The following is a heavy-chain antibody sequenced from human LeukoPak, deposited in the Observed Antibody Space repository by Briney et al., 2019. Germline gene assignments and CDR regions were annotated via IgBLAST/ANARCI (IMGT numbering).Heavy chain of an antibody. D-gene: IGHD4-17*01. CDR3: ARQGDYGDYYFDY. CDR1: GGSISSSSYY. Sequence: PSETLSLTCTVSGGSISSSSYYWGWIRQPPGKGLEWIGNIYYSGSTYYNPSLKSRVTISVDTSKNQFSLKLSSVTAADTAVYYCARQGDYGDYYFDYWGQGTLVTVSS. CDR2: IYYSGST. J-gene: IGHJ4*02. V-gene: IGHV4-39*01.